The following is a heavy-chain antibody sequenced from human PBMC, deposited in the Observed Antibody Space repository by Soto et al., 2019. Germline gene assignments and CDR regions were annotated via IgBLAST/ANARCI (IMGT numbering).Heavy chain of an antibody. CDR3: ARQKQWLSPYYGMDV. J-gene: IGHJ6*02. D-gene: IGHD6-19*01. Sequence: EVQLVQSGAEVKKPGESLKISCKGSGYSFTSYWIGWVRQMPGKGLEWMGIIYPGDSDTRYSPSFQGQVTISADKSISTAYLQWSSLNASDTAMYYCARQKQWLSPYYGMDVWGQGTTVTVS. CDR2: IYPGDSDT. V-gene: IGHV5-51*01. CDR1: GYSFTSYW.